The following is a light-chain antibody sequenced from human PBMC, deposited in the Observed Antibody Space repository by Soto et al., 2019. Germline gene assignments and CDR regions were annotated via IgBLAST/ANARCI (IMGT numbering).Light chain of an antibody. V-gene: IGKV1-27*01. CDR2: AAY. CDR3: QKTNNAPLT. Sequence: DIQMTQAPSSLSASVGDRVTITCRARQDISTYLAWYQQKPGKVPKLLISAAYTLQSGVPPRFSGSGSGTELTHNIRTLHPEDVETFYCQKTNNAPLTFGGGPKLEIK. CDR1: QDISTY. J-gene: IGKJ4*01.